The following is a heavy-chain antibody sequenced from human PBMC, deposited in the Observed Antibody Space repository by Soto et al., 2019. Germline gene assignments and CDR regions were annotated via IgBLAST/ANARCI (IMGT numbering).Heavy chain of an antibody. CDR2: FRTGGDDATT. D-gene: IGHD5-12*01. CDR1: GFTFSSYS. CDR3: AKGTSHSGYDLRGFDY. J-gene: IGHJ4*02. Sequence: EVQLLESGGGLVQPGGSLRLSCAASGFTFSSYSMSWVRQAPGKGLEWVSGFRTGGDDATTYYADSVKGRFTISRDNSKNTLYLQMNSLRAEDTAVYYCAKGTSHSGYDLRGFDYWGQGTLVTVSS. V-gene: IGHV3-23*01.